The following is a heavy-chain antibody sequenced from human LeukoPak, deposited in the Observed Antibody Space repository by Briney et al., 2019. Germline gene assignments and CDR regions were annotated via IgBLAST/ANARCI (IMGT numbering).Heavy chain of an antibody. CDR1: GGSISSSSYY. CDR3: ARHRYSSSWPLDY. CDR2: IYYSGST. J-gene: IGHJ4*02. Sequence: SETLSLTCTVSGGSISSSSYYWGWIRQPPGKGLEWIGSIYYSGSTYYNPSLKSRVTISEDTSKNQFSLKLSSVTAADTAVYYCARHRYSSSWPLDYWGQGTLVTVSS. V-gene: IGHV4-39*01. D-gene: IGHD6-13*01.